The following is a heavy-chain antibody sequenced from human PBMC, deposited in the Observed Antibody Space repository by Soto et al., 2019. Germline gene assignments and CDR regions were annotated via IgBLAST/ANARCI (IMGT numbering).Heavy chain of an antibody. J-gene: IGHJ4*02. CDR2: MKQDGSEK. CDR3: GPGSSGRGGFYY. D-gene: IGHD6-19*01. Sequence: EVPLVESGGGLVQPGGSPRLSCAASGFTFSSYWMSWVRQAPGKGLEWVANMKQDGSEKYYVDSVKGRFTISRDNAKNSLYLQMNSLRAEDTAVYYCGPGSSGRGGFYYWGQGTLVTVSS. V-gene: IGHV3-7*02. CDR1: GFTFSSYW.